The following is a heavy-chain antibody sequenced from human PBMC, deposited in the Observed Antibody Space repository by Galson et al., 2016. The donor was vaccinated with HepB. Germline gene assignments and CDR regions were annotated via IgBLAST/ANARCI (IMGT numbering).Heavy chain of an antibody. Sequence: SLRLSCAASGSTFSSYSMNWVRQAPGKGLEWVSSISSSSSYIYHADSVKGRFTISRDNAKNSLYLQMNSLGAEDTAVYYCARASGYNWNYLMIFNYFDYWGQGTLVTVSS. V-gene: IGHV3-21*01. D-gene: IGHD1-7*01. CDR2: ISSSSSYI. J-gene: IGHJ4*02. CDR1: GSTFSSYS. CDR3: ARASGYNWNYLMIFNYFDY.